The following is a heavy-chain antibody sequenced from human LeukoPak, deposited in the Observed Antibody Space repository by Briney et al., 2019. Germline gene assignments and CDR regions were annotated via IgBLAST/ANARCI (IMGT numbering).Heavy chain of an antibody. CDR2: IYPGDSDT. J-gene: IGHJ4*02. D-gene: IGHD5-18*01. V-gene: IGHV5-51*01. CDR3: ARLGIQLWLGD. CDR1: GYSFTNSW. Sequence: GESLKISCQGSGYSFTNSWIGWVRQMPGKGLEWMGIIYPGDSDTRYSPSFQGQVTISADKSISTAYLQWSSLKASDTAMYYCARLGIQLWLGDWGQGTLVTVSS.